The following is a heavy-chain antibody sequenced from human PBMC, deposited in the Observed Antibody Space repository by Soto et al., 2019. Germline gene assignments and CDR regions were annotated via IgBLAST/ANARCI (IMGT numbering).Heavy chain of an antibody. CDR3: ARAPTVTAILDFDY. Sequence: ASVKVSCKASGYTFTGYYMHWVRQAPGQGLEWMGWINPSSGGTNYAQKFQGRVTMTRDTSISTAYMELSRLRSDDTAVYYCARAPTVTAILDFDYWGQGTLVTVSS. J-gene: IGHJ4*02. CDR1: GYTFTGYY. D-gene: IGHD2-21*02. CDR2: INPSSGGT. V-gene: IGHV1-2*02.